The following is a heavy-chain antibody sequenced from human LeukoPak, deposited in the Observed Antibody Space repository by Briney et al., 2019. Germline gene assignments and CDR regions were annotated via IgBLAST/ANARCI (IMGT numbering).Heavy chain of an antibody. D-gene: IGHD6-6*01. V-gene: IGHV3-48*03. J-gene: IGHJ6*03. Sequence: GGSLRLSCAASGFTFSSYEMNWVRQAPGKGLEWVSYISSSGSTIYYADSVKGRFTISRDNSKNTLYLQMNSLRAEDTAVYYCAKDPVYSSSFHYYYYMDVWGKGTTVTVSS. CDR2: ISSSGSTI. CDR3: AKDPVYSSSFHYYYYMDV. CDR1: GFTFSSYE.